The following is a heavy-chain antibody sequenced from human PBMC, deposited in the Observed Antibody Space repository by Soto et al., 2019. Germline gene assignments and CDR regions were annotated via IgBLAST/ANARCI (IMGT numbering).Heavy chain of an antibody. V-gene: IGHV2-5*02. Sequence: QITLKESGPTLVKPTQTLTLTCTFSGFSLSTSGVGVGWIRQPPGKALEWLALIYWDDDKRYSPSLKSRLTTTTDTPKTHLGLTMPHTHPPHTATSYGAHSLSTNWAARGACDYWGQGTLGTASS. J-gene: IGHJ4*02. D-gene: IGHD1-1*01. CDR1: GFSLSTSGVG. CDR2: IYWDDDK. CDR3: AHSLSTNWAARGACDY.